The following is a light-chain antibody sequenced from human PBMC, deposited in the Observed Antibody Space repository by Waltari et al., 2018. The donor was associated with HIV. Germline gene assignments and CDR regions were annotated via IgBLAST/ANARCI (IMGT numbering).Light chain of an antibody. V-gene: IGKV1-33*01. CDR2: DAS. Sequence: DIQMTQSPSSLSASVGDRVTITCQASHDISNYLNWYQQKPGKAPKLLIYDASNFETGDPAKFSGSGSGTDFTFTISSLQPEDIATYWCQQYDELVGLTFGGGTKVEIK. CDR3: QQYDELVGLT. CDR1: HDISNY. J-gene: IGKJ4*01.